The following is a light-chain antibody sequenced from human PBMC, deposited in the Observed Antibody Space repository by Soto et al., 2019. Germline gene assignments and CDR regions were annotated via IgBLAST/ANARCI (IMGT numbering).Light chain of an antibody. CDR2: YDD. CDR1: SSNIGNNA. Sequence: QPVLTQPPSVSGAPRQRVTISCSGGSSNIGNNAVNWYQQFPGKAPKLLVYYDDLLPSGVSDRFSGSKSGTSASLAISGLQSEDEADYYCAAWDDSLDGVVFGGGTKVTVL. V-gene: IGLV1-36*01. J-gene: IGLJ2*01. CDR3: AAWDDSLDGVV.